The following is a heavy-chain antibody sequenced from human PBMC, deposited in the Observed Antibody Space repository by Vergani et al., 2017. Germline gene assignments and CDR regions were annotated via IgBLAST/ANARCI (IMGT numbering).Heavy chain of an antibody. V-gene: IGHV4-34*01. J-gene: IGHJ6*03. CDR2: INQSAST. CDR3: ARQYYYYYYMDV. Sequence: QVQLQQWGAGLLKPSETLSLTCAVYGGSFSGSYCNWIRQPPGKGLEWIGEINQSASTNYSPSLKSRVTFSVYTSKNQFSLKLSSVTAPDTAVYYCARQYYYYYYMDVWGKGTTVTVSS. CDR1: GGSFSGSY.